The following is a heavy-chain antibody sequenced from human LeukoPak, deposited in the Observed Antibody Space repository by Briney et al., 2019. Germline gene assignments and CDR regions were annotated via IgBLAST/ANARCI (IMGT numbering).Heavy chain of an antibody. CDR3: ARDRQGGNWGDFDF. V-gene: IGHV3-30-3*01. J-gene: IGHJ4*02. CDR2: TSYDGSNK. CDR1: GFTFSSHA. D-gene: IGHD3-16*01. Sequence: GGSLRLSCAASGFTFSSHAMHWVRQAPGKGLEWVALTSYDGSNKHYADSVKGRFTISRDNSRNTLYLQMNSLRAEDTAVYYCARDRQGGNWGDFDFWGQGTLVTVSS.